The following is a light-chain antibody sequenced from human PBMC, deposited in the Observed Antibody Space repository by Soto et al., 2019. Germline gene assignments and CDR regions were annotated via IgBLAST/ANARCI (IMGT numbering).Light chain of an antibody. CDR3: QTWGTGIVI. J-gene: IGLJ2*01. Sequence: QPVLTQSPSASASLGASVKLTCTLSSGHSSYAIAWHQQLPEKGPRYLMKLNSDGSHTKGDEIPDRFSGSSSGTERYLTISSLQSEDEADYYCQTWGTGIVIFGGGTKVTVL. CDR1: SGHSSYA. V-gene: IGLV4-69*01. CDR2: LNSDGSH.